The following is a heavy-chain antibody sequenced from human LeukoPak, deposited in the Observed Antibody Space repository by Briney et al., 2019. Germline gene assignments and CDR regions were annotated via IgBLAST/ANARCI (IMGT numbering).Heavy chain of an antibody. CDR3: ARVCILTGYYNYYYYYYMDV. D-gene: IGHD3-9*01. CDR2: IYYSGST. Sequence: PSETLSLTCTVSGGSISSYYWSWIRQPPGKGLKWIGYIYYSGSTSYSPSLRSRVTISVDTSKNQFSLKLSSVTAADTAVYYCARVCILTGYYNYYYYYYMDVWGKGTTVTVSS. V-gene: IGHV4-59*08. J-gene: IGHJ6*03. CDR1: GGSISSYY.